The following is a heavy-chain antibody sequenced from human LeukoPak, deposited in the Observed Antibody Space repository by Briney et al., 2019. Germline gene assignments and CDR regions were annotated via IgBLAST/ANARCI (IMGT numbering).Heavy chain of an antibody. V-gene: IGHV1-8*02. Sequence: ASVKVSCKASGYTFTGYYMHWVRQATGQGLEWMGWMNPNSGNTGYAQKFQGRVTMTRNTSISTAYMELSSLRSEDTAVYYCARGGWFGEPDAFDIWGQGTMVTVSS. D-gene: IGHD3-10*01. CDR1: GYTFTGYY. CDR2: MNPNSGNT. CDR3: ARGGWFGEPDAFDI. J-gene: IGHJ3*02.